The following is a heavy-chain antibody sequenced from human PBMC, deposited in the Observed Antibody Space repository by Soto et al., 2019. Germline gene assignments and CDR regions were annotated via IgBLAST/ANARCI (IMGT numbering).Heavy chain of an antibody. Sequence: SETLSLTCTVSGGSISSSSYYWGWIRQPPGKGLEWIGSIYYSGSTYYNPSLKSRVTISVDTSKNQFSLKLSSVTAADTAVYYCARGYDILTGYYIGPTYYFDYWGQGTLVTVSS. J-gene: IGHJ4*02. CDR3: ARGYDILTGYYIGPTYYFDY. CDR2: IYYSGST. D-gene: IGHD3-9*01. V-gene: IGHV4-39*01. CDR1: GGSISSSSYY.